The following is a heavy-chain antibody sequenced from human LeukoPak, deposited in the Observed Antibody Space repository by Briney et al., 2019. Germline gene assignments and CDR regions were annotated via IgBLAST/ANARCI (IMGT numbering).Heavy chain of an antibody. J-gene: IGHJ5*01. CDR2: IYHSGST. CDR3: ARAGITMVRGVHGWFDP. V-gene: IGHV4-38-2*01. Sequence: SETLSLTCAVSGCSISSGYYWGWIRQPPGKGLEWIGSIYHSGSTYYNPSLKSRVTISVDTSKNQFSLKLSSVTAADTAVYYCARAGITMVRGVHGWFDPWGQGTLVTVSS. CDR1: GCSISSGYY. D-gene: IGHD3-10*01.